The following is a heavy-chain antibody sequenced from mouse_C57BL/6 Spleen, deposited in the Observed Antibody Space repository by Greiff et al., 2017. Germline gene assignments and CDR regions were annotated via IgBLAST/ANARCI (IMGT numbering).Heavy chain of an antibody. CDR3: ARSGSSGYVGFAY. CDR1: GYTFTSYW. V-gene: IGHV1-64*01. Sequence: QVQLQQPGAELVKPGASVKLSCKASGYTFTSYWMHWVKQRPGQGLEWIGMIHPNSGSTNYNEKFTSKATLTVDKSSSTAYMQLSSLTSEDSAVYYCARSGSSGYVGFAYWGQGTLVTVSA. CDR2: IHPNSGST. J-gene: IGHJ3*01. D-gene: IGHD3-2*02.